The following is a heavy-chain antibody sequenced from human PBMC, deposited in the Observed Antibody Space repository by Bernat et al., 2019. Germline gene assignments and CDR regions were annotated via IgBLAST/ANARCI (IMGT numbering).Heavy chain of an antibody. CDR1: GFTFSSYW. CDR2: INSDGSST. D-gene: IGHD3-3*01. J-gene: IGHJ4*02. V-gene: IGHV3-74*01. Sequence: EVQLVESGGGLVQPGGSLRLSCAASGFTFSSYWMHWVRQAPGQGLVGVSRINSDGSSTSSADSGKGRFTISRDNAKNTLYLQMNSLRAENTAVYYCARVRVTIFGVVIGLDYWGQGTLVTVSS. CDR3: ARVRVTIFGVVIGLDY.